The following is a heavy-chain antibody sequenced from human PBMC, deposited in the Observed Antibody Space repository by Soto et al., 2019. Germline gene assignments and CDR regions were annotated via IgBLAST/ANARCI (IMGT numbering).Heavy chain of an antibody. CDR1: GGSFSGYY. Sequence: SETLSLTCAVYGGSFSGYYWSWIRQPPGKGLEWIGEINHSGSTNYNPSLKSRVTISVDTSKNQFSLKLSSVTAADTAVYYCARSYGSGSYYTKYNWFDPWGQGTLVTVSS. J-gene: IGHJ5*02. V-gene: IGHV4-34*01. D-gene: IGHD3-10*01. CDR3: ARSYGSGSYYTKYNWFDP. CDR2: INHSGST.